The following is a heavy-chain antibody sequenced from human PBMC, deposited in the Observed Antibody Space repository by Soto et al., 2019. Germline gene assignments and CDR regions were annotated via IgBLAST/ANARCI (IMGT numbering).Heavy chain of an antibody. Sequence: KPGGSLRLSCEGSGFTFSDYYISWIHQAPGKGLEWISYSSNSGTFSRYADSVKGRFSISRDNTKNLLYLQMNSLRAEDTAVYYCARSGYNYNRLDYWGQGTPVTVSS. D-gene: IGHD1-1*01. CDR2: SSNSGTFS. CDR1: GFTFSDYY. J-gene: IGHJ4*02. CDR3: ARSGYNYNRLDY. V-gene: IGHV3-11*06.